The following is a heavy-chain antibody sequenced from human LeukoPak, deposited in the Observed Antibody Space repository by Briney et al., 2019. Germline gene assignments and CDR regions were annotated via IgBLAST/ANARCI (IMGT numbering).Heavy chain of an antibody. CDR2: INHSGST. CDR1: GGSFSGYY. CDR3: ARRRFLELLSSYYYYYMDV. V-gene: IGHV4-34*01. Sequence: SETLSLTCAVYGGSFSGYYWSWIRQPPGKGLEWIGEINHSGSTNYNHSLKSRVTISVDTSKNQFSLKLSSVTAAATAVYYCARRRFLELLSSYYYYYMDVWGKGTTVTVSS. J-gene: IGHJ6*03. D-gene: IGHD3-3*01.